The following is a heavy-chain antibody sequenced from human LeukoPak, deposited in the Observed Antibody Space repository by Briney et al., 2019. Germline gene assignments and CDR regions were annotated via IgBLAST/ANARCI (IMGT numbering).Heavy chain of an antibody. V-gene: IGHV3-30*04. CDR3: AELGITMIGGV. D-gene: IGHD3-10*02. CDR2: ISYDGSIK. Sequence: GRFLRLSCAASGFTFRSYAMHWVRQAPGKGLVWVALISYDGSIKSYADSVKGRFTISRDNAKNSLYLQMNSLRAEDTAVYYCAELGITMIGGVWGKGTTVTISS. J-gene: IGHJ6*04. CDR1: GFTFRSYA.